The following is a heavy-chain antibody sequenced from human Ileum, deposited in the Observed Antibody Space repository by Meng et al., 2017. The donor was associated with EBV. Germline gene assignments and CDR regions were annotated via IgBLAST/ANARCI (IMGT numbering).Heavy chain of an antibody. D-gene: IGHD6-6*01. V-gene: IGHV3-74*01. CDR2: INENGATT. J-gene: IGHJ4*02. CDR1: GFTFSSYW. Sequence: EVALVECGGDLVEPGGSLRLSVAASGFTFSSYWMHWVRQVPGKGLVWVSRINENGATTTYADSVRGRFTIFRDNAKNTLYLQMNSLRAEDTAVYYCSRDLVGSDDYWGQGTLVTVSS. CDR3: SRDLVGSDDY.